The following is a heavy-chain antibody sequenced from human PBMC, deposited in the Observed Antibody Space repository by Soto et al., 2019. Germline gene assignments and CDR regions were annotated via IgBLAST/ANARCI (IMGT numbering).Heavy chain of an antibody. D-gene: IGHD6-13*01. Sequence: GSLRLSCAASGFTFSSYSMNWVRQAPGKGLEWVSSISSSSSYIYYADSVKGRFTISRDNAKNSLYLQMNSLRAEDTAVYYCARGLRGYSSSWFYFDYWGQGTLVTVSS. CDR1: GFTFSSYS. CDR2: ISSSSSYI. CDR3: ARGLRGYSSSWFYFDY. J-gene: IGHJ4*02. V-gene: IGHV3-21*01.